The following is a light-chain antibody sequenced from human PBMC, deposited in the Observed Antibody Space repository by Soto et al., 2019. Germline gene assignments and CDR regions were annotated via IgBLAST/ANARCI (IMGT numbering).Light chain of an antibody. J-gene: IGKJ1*01. CDR2: DAS. CDR1: QSLSSY. CDR3: KHYKA. V-gene: IGKV1-5*01. Sequence: DIQMTQSPSTLSASVGDNITITCRASQSLSSYLAWYQQKPGRAPKLLIFDASSLERGVPSRFSGSGSGTEFRLTISSLQPDDFANYYCKHYKAFGQGTKVEIK.